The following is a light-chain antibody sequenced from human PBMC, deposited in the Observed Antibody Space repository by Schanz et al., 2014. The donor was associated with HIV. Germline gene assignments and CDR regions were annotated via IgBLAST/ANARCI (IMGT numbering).Light chain of an antibody. CDR3: AAWDDSLSGVV. J-gene: IGLJ2*01. CDR2: GNS. Sequence: QSVLTQPPSVSGAPGQKVTISCTGSSSNIGAGYDVYWYQQLPGTAPKFLIYGNSNRPSGVPDRFSGSKSGTSASLAISGLQSEDEADYYCAAWDDSLSGVVFGGGTKLTVL. CDR1: SSNIGAGYD. V-gene: IGLV1-40*01.